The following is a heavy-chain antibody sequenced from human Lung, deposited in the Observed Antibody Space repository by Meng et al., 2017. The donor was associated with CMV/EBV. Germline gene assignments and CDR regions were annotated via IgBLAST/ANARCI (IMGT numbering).Heavy chain of an antibody. J-gene: IGHJ3*01. CDR2: INTDGSLT. CDR1: GFTFSGYW. V-gene: IGHV3-74*01. D-gene: IGHD2-2*01. CDR3: GRMPPGAIDNGFDF. Sequence: GGSLRLXCAASGFTFSGYWMHWVRQAPGKGLVWVSRINTDGSLTNHADSVKGRFTISRDNVRNTLYLQMNSLRVEDTAVYYCGRMPPGAIDNGFDFWGQGXMVTVS.